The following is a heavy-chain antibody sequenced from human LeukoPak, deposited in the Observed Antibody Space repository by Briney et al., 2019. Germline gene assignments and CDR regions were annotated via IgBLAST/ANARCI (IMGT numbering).Heavy chain of an antibody. Sequence: ASVKVSCKASGYTFTSYAMNWVRQAPGQGLEWMGWIDTNTGNPTYAQGFTGRSAFSLDTSVSTAYLQISSLKAEDTAVYYCASTLDWGVDYWGQGTLVTVSS. D-gene: IGHD7-27*01. CDR3: ASTLDWGVDY. CDR2: IDTNTGNP. V-gene: IGHV7-4-1*02. J-gene: IGHJ4*02. CDR1: GYTFTSYA.